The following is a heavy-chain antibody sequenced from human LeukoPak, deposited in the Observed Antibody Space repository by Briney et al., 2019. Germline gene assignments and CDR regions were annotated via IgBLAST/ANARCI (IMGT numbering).Heavy chain of an antibody. V-gene: IGHV4-31*03. Sequence: SETLSLTCTVSADSLSSGGHYWAWIRQLPGKGLESIGFIHHSGNSRHNPSLKDRVAISVDASRKQFALRLSSVTAADTAIYYCARGGNRFGGFYFDYWGQGIQVIVSS. D-gene: IGHD3-10*01. CDR2: IHHSGNS. CDR1: ADSLSSGGHY. CDR3: ARGGNRFGGFYFDY. J-gene: IGHJ4*02.